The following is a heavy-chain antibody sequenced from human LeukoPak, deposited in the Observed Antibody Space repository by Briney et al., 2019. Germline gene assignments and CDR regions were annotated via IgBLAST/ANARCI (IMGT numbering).Heavy chain of an antibody. D-gene: IGHD5-18*01. CDR2: IDSDGSIT. CDR3: ASDTVDTALGIDY. V-gene: IGHV3-74*01. CDR1: GFTFSGYW. Sequence: GGSLRLSCAASGFTFSGYWMYWVRQAPGKGLVWVSRIDSDGSITTYADSVKGRFTISRDNAENTLYLQMNSLRAEDTAVYYCASDTVDTALGIDYWGQGTLVTVSS. J-gene: IGHJ4*02.